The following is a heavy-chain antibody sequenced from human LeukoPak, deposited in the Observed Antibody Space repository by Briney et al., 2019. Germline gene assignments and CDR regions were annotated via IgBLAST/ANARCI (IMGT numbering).Heavy chain of an antibody. V-gene: IGHV1-69*06. CDR1: GGTFSSYA. J-gene: IGHJ6*04. CDR3: ARGILRFGEDYYGMDV. D-gene: IGHD3-10*01. CDR2: IIPIFGTA. Sequence: SVKVSCKASGGTFSSYAISWVRQAPGQGLEWMGGIIPIFGTANYAQKFQGRVTITADKSTSTAYMELSSLRSEDTAVYYCARGILRFGEDYYGMDVWGKGTTVTVSS.